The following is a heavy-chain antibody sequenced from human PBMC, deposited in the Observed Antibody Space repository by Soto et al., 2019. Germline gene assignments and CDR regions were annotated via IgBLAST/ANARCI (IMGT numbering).Heavy chain of an antibody. V-gene: IGHV4-39*01. CDR1: GGSISSSSYY. J-gene: IGHJ6*02. Sequence: SETLSLTCTVSGGSISSSSYYWGWIRQPPGKGLEWIGSIYYSGSTYYNPSLKSRVTISVDTSKNQFSLKLSSVTAADTAVYYCASYHYYYYGMDVWGQGTTVTVSS. CDR2: IYYSGST. CDR3: ASYHYYYYGMDV.